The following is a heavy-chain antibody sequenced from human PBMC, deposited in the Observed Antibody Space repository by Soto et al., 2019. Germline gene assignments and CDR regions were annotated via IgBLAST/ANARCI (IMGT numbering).Heavy chain of an antibody. Sequence: PGGSLRLSCSASGFTFSSYSMNWVRQAPGKGLEWVSSISGSSSNTYYADSVKGRFTISRDNSKNTLYLQMNSLRAEDTAVYYCAGHLDWGQGTLVTVSS. CDR3: AGHLD. CDR1: GFTFSSYS. J-gene: IGHJ4*02. V-gene: IGHV3-21*04. CDR2: ISGSSSNT.